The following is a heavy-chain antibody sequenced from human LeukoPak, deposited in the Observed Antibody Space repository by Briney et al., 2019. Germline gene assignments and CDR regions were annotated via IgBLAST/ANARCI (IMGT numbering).Heavy chain of an antibody. V-gene: IGHV4-59*08. CDR3: ARHFPGYSNTWPGP. Sequence: PSETLSLTCTVSGGSISSYYWSWIRQPPGKGLEWIGYIYYSGSTYYNPSLKSRVTISIDTSKTQFSLKRRSVTAADTAVYYCARHFPGYSNTWPGPWGQGTLVTVSS. CDR1: GGSISSYY. J-gene: IGHJ5*02. D-gene: IGHD2-2*01. CDR2: IYYSGST.